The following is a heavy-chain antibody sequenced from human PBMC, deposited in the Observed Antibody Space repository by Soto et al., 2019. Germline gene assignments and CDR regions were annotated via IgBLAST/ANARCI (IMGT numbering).Heavy chain of an antibody. Sequence: SETLSLTCTVSGGSISSGGYYWSWIRQHPGKGLEWIGYIYYSGSTYYNPSLKSRVTISVDTSKNQFSLKLSSVTAADTAVYYSARDRGVRHAYYYYYGMDVWGQGTTVTVSS. D-gene: IGHD3-10*01. CDR3: ARDRGVRHAYYYYYGMDV. V-gene: IGHV4-31*03. CDR1: GGSISSGGYY. CDR2: IYYSGST. J-gene: IGHJ6*02.